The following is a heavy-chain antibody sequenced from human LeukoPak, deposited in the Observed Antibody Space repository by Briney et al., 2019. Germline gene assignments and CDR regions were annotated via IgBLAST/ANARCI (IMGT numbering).Heavy chain of an antibody. Sequence: PSETLSLTCTVSGGSISSYYWSWLRKPPGKGLEWIGYIYYSGSTNYNPSLKSRVTISVDTSKNQFSLKLSSVTAADTAVYYCASLTVIGYSASYFDYWGQGTLVTVSS. D-gene: IGHD5-18*01. CDR3: ASLTVIGYSASYFDY. CDR1: GGSISSYY. CDR2: IYYSGST. V-gene: IGHV4-59*01. J-gene: IGHJ4*02.